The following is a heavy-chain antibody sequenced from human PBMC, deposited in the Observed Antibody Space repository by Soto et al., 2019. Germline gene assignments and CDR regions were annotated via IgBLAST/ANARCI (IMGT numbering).Heavy chain of an antibody. D-gene: IGHD5-18*01. CDR3: ARRVPGGGYSYGYGFDY. Sequence: GASVKVSCKASGYTFTSYGISWVRQAPGQGLEWMGWISAYNGNTNYAQKLQGRVTMTTDTSTSTAYMELRSLRSDDTAVYYCARRVPGGGYSYGYGFDYWGQGTLVTVSS. J-gene: IGHJ4*02. V-gene: IGHV1-18*01. CDR2: ISAYNGNT. CDR1: GYTFTSYG.